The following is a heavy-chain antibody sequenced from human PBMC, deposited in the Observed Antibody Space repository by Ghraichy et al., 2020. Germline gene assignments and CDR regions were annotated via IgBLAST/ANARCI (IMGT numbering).Heavy chain of an antibody. D-gene: IGHD3-22*01. CDR3: ARDLSYYYDTSGWGWFDP. CDR2: IHYKGTS. J-gene: IGHJ5*02. V-gene: IGHV4-59*02. Sequence: SQTLSLTCAVSGGSVSNFSWTWIRQPPGKGLEWIGHIHYKGTSNHNPSLTSRVILSVDTSKNQVSLRLFSVTAADTATYFCARDLSYYYDTSGWGWFDPWGQGTTVIVSS. CDR1: GGSVSNFS.